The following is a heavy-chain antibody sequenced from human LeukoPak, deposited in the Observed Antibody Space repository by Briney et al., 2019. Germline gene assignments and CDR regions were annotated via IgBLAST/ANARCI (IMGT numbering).Heavy chain of an antibody. CDR1: GGSFSDYK. CDR2: INHSGVV. D-gene: IGHD3-22*01. J-gene: IGHJ3*02. Sequence: SETLSLTCAIYGGSFSDYKWSWIRQPPGKGPEWLGQINHSGVVDLNLSLKSRVTISVDTSKNQFSLKLSSVTAADTAVYYCARHFHDSSGYGAFDIWGQGTMVTVSS. V-gene: IGHV4-34*01. CDR3: ARHFHDSSGYGAFDI.